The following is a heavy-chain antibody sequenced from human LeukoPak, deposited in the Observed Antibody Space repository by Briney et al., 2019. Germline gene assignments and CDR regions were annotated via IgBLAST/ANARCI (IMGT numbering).Heavy chain of an antibody. V-gene: IGHV1-2*06. Sequence: ASVKVSCKASGYTFTSYDINWVRQAPGQGLEWMGRINPNSGGTNYAQKFQGRVTMTRDTSISTAYMELSRLRSDDTAVYYCARDLPLIKGAVDYWGQGTLVTVSS. J-gene: IGHJ4*02. CDR2: INPNSGGT. CDR1: GYTFTSYD. D-gene: IGHD1-26*01. CDR3: ARDLPLIKGAVDY.